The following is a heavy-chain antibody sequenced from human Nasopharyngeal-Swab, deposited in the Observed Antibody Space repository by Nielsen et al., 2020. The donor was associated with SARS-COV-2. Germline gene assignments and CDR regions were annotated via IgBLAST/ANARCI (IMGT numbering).Heavy chain of an antibody. Sequence: LSLTCAVYGGSFSGYYWSWIRQAPGKGLEWVSYISSSSSYTNYADSVKGRFTISRDNAKNSLYLQMNSLRAEDTAVYYCARGHVDQPFDPWGQGTLVTVSS. V-gene: IGHV3-11*03. J-gene: IGHJ5*02. CDR3: ARGHVDQPFDP. CDR2: ISSSSSYT. D-gene: IGHD5-12*01. CDR1: GGSFSGYY.